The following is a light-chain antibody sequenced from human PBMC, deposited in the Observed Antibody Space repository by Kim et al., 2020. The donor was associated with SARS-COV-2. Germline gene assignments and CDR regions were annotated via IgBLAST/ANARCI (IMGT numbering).Light chain of an antibody. CDR3: NSRDSNDNVV. V-gene: IGLV3-19*01. J-gene: IGLJ2*01. CDR2: GKN. CDR1: SLRTYY. Sequence: VALGQTVRITCQGDSLRTYYATWYQQRPGQAPRVVIYGKNNRPSGIPDRFSGSSSGNTASLTITGTQVGDEADYYCNSRDSNDNVVFGGGTQLTVL.